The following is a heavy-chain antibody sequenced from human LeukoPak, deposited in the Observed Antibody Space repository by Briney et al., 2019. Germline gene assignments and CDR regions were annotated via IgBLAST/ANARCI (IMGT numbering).Heavy chain of an antibody. CDR1: GYTFTSYG. J-gene: IGHJ4*02. CDR3: ARVLRFLEWSPLDY. V-gene: IGHV1-18*01. D-gene: IGHD3-3*01. Sequence: ASVTVSCKASGYTFTSYGISWVRQAPGQGLEWMGWISAYNGNTNYAQKLQGRVTMTTDTSTSTAYMELRSLRSDDTAVYYCARVLRFLEWSPLDYWGQGTLVTVSS. CDR2: ISAYNGNT.